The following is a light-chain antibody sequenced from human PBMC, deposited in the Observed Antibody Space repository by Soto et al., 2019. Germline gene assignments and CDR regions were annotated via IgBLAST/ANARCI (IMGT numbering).Light chain of an antibody. CDR2: DSS. CDR3: QQYDKWPLA. V-gene: IGKV3-15*01. Sequence: EIVMTQSPATLSVSPGERATLSCRASQSVGSHLAWYQQKPGQAPRLLVYDSSTRATGIPARFSGSGSGTEFPLTISSLQSEDFAVYYCQQYDKWPLAFGGGTKVDIK. J-gene: IGKJ4*01. CDR1: QSVGSH.